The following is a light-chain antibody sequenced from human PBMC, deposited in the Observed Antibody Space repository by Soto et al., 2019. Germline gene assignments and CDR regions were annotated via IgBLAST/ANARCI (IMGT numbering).Light chain of an antibody. J-gene: IGLJ2*01. V-gene: IGLV1-44*01. Sequence: QSVLTQPPSASGTPGQRVTISCSGSSSNIGSNTVNWYQQLPGTAPKLLIYSNNQRPSGVPDRFSGYKSGTSAAVAVGGLQSKDEADYYGAAWDDSLTGPVFGGGTEVTVL. CDR3: AAWDDSLTGPV. CDR2: SNN. CDR1: SSNIGSNT.